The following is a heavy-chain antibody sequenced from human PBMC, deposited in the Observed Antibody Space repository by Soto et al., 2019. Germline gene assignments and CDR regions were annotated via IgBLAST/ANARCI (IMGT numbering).Heavy chain of an antibody. D-gene: IGHD2-15*01. CDR3: ARGDIALAVDATRGWFGA. J-gene: IGHJ5*01. V-gene: IGHV1-2*04. CDR1: GYTFTGYY. CDR2: INPNSGGT. Sequence: ASVKVSCTASGYTFTGYYMHWVRQAPGQGLEWMGWINPNSGGTNYAQKFQGWVTMTRDTSISTAYMELSRLRSDDTAVYYCARGDIALAVDATRGWFGAWGHVTLLTVSS.